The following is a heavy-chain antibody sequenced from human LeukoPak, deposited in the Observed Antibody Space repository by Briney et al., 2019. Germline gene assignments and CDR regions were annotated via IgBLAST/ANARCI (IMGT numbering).Heavy chain of an antibody. CDR1: GGSFDGYY. Sequence: PSETLSLTCAVFGGSFDGYYWSWIRQPPGKELEWIGEITYDGSTNYNPSLKSRVTISVDTSKIQFSLNLSSVTAADTAIYYCARGLASGYPPIPFDYWGQGTQVTVSS. D-gene: IGHD3-3*01. V-gene: IGHV4-34*01. CDR2: ITYDGST. J-gene: IGHJ4*02. CDR3: ARGLASGYPPIPFDY.